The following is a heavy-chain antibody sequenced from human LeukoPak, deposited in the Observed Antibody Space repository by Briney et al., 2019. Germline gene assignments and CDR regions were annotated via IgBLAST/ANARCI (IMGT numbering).Heavy chain of an antibody. Sequence: SETLSLTCTVSGGSISSSSYYWGWIRQPPGKGLEWIGSIYYTGSTYYNPSLKSRVAISVDPSKNQFSLKLSSVTAADTAVYYCARLHYGGNYGYYYYYMDVWGKGTTVTISS. D-gene: IGHD4-23*01. V-gene: IGHV4-39*01. CDR2: IYYTGST. J-gene: IGHJ6*03. CDR3: ARLHYGGNYGYYYYYMDV. CDR1: GGSISSSSYY.